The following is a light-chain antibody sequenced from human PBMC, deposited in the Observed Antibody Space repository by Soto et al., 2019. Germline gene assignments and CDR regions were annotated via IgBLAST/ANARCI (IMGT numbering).Light chain of an antibody. CDR3: LQYDNLPPLT. V-gene: IGKV1-33*01. CDR1: QDISNY. J-gene: IGKJ4*01. Sequence: DIQMTQSPSSLSASVGDRVTITCQASQDISNYLNWYQQKPGKAPKLLIYDASNLETGVPSRFSGSGSGADFIFTISSLQPEDVATYYCLQYDNLPPLTFGGGTKVEIK. CDR2: DAS.